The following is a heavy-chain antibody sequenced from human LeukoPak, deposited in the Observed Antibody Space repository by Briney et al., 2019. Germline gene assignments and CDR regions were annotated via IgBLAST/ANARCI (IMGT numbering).Heavy chain of an antibody. J-gene: IGHJ4*02. CDR2: IWYDGSNK. CDR3: ARDSYYYDSSGYQYGIHY. CDR1: GFTFSSYG. D-gene: IGHD3-22*01. V-gene: IGHV3-33*01. Sequence: GGSLRLSCAASGFTFSSYGMHWVRQAPGKGLEWVAVIWYDGSNKYYADSVKGRFTISRDNSKNTLYLQMNSLRAEDTAVYYCARDSYYYDSSGYQYGIHYWGQGTLVTVSS.